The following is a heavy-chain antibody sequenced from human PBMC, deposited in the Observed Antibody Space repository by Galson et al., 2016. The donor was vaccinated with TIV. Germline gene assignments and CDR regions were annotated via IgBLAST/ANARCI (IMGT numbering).Heavy chain of an antibody. CDR3: AHKGLGLGPYLYGMDV. CDR2: IYWVDDK. CDR1: GFSLSTSGVG. V-gene: IGHV2-5*02. D-gene: IGHD3-16*01. J-gene: IGHJ6*02. Sequence: PALVKPTQTVTLTCTFSGFSLSTSGVGVGWIRQPPGKALEWLALIYWVDDKRYSPSLKSRLTITKDTSKNQVVLTMTNMDPVDTATYYCAHKGLGLGPYLYGMDVWGQGTTVTVSS.